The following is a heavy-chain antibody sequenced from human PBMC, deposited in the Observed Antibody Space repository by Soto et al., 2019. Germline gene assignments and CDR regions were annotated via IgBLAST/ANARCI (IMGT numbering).Heavy chain of an antibody. CDR2: ISYDGSNK. V-gene: IGHV3-30*18. Sequence: QVQLVESGGGVVQPGRSLRLSCAASGFTFSSYGMHWVRQAPGKGLEWVAVISYDGSNKYYADSVKGRFTISRDNSKNTLYLQMNSLRAEDTAVYYCAKGLRIDYWGQGTLVTVSS. J-gene: IGHJ4*02. D-gene: IGHD4-17*01. CDR1: GFTFSSYG. CDR3: AKGLRIDY.